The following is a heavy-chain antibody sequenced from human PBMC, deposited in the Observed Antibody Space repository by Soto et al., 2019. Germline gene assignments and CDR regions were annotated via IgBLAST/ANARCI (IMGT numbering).Heavy chain of an antibody. V-gene: IGHV1-18*01. D-gene: IGHD4-17*01. J-gene: IGHJ4*02. CDR3: AIANYGDNDY. Sequence: GASVKVSCKASGYTFPSSTISWVRRAPGQGLEWMGWISAYNGNIKYAEKLQGRVTMTTDTSTSTAYMELRSLRSDDTAMYYCAIANYGDNDYWGQGTLVTVSS. CDR1: GYTFPSST. CDR2: ISAYNGNI.